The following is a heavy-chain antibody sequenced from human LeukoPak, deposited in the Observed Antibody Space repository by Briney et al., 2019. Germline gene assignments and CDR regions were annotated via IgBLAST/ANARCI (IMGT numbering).Heavy chain of an antibody. CDR3: ARGYGSGNPRGFDY. D-gene: IGHD3-10*01. V-gene: IGHV4-30-4*02. J-gene: IGHJ4*02. CDR2: IYYSGST. CDR1: GGSISSGDYY. Sequence: PSETLSLTCTVSGGSISSGDYYWSWIRQPPGKGLERIGYIYYSGSTYYNPSLKSRVTISVDTSKNQFSLKLSSVTAADTAVYYCARGYGSGNPRGFDYWGQGTLVTVSS.